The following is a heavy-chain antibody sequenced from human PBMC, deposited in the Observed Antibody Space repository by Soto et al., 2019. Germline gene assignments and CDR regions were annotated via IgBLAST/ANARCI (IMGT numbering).Heavy chain of an antibody. J-gene: IGHJ4*02. Sequence: SVKVSCKASGGTFSSYAISWVRQAPGQGLEWMGGIIPFFGTANYAQKFQGRVTITADESTSTAYMELSSLRSEDTAVYYCARDQKHSSSWSPLDEWGQGTLVTVSS. CDR2: IIPFFGTA. CDR3: ARDQKHSSSWSPLDE. D-gene: IGHD6-13*01. CDR1: GGTFSSYA. V-gene: IGHV1-69*13.